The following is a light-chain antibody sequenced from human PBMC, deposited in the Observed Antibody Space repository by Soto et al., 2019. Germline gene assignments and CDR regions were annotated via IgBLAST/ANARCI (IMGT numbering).Light chain of an antibody. V-gene: IGKV3-20*01. J-gene: IGKJ5*01. CDR3: QQSYKTPHT. CDR1: QSVSSSF. Sequence: EIVLTQSPGTLSLSPGERATLSCRASQSVSSSFLAWYQQKPGQAPRLLIYGASSRATGIPDRFSGSGSGTNFTLTISSLQPEDFATYYCQQSYKTPHTFGQGTRLEI. CDR2: GAS.